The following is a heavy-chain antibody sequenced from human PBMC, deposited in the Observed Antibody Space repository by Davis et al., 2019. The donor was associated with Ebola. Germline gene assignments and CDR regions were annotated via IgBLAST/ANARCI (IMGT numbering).Heavy chain of an antibody. CDR2: ISSSSSYI. CDR1: GFTFSSYS. J-gene: IGHJ4*02. V-gene: IGHV3-21*01. Sequence: GESLKISCAASGFTFSSYSMNWVRQAPGKGLEWVSSISSSSSYIYYADSVKGRFTISRDNAKNSLYLQMNSLRAEDTAVYYCARETGTTSEGGYWGQGTLVTVSS. CDR3: ARETGTTSEGGY. D-gene: IGHD1-7*01.